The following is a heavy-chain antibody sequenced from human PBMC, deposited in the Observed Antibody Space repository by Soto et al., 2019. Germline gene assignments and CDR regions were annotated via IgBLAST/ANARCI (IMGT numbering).Heavy chain of an antibody. CDR2: VYQSGTT. V-gene: IGHV4-39*01. D-gene: IGHD2-2*01. J-gene: IGHJ4*02. CDR3: ARQPESTSYFDY. Sequence: QLQLQESGPGLARSSETLSLTCSVSGASISTSSDFWGWIRQDPGKGLEWIGNVYQSGTTRLNPSLKSRVSIFVDRSKNQFSLELNSATAADRAVYYCARQPESTSYFDYWGQGILVTVSS. CDR1: GASISTSSDF.